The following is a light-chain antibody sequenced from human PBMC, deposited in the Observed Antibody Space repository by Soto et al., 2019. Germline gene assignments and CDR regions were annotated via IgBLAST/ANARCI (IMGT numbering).Light chain of an antibody. CDR2: GAS. CDR1: QAVNRNF. Sequence: EIVLTQSPGILSVSPGESATLSCRASQAVNRNFLAWYRHKPGQAPKLLIYGASTRATGVPDRFGGTGSGTDFTLSISGLEPEDFAMYYCQQYATSPVTFGQGTKVDIK. CDR3: QQYATSPVT. V-gene: IGKV3-20*01. J-gene: IGKJ2*01.